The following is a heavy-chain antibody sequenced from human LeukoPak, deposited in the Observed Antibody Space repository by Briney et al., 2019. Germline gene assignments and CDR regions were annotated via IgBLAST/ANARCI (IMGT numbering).Heavy chain of an antibody. Sequence: SQTLSLTCTVSGGSISSGSYYWGWIRQPPGKGLEWIGSIYYSGSTYYNPSLKSRVTISVDTSKNQFSLKLSSVTAADTAVYYCARIIAAAGPSPYNWFDPWGQGTLVTVSS. D-gene: IGHD6-13*01. CDR2: IYYSGST. J-gene: IGHJ5*02. V-gene: IGHV4-39*01. CDR3: ARIIAAAGPSPYNWFDP. CDR1: GGSISSGSYY.